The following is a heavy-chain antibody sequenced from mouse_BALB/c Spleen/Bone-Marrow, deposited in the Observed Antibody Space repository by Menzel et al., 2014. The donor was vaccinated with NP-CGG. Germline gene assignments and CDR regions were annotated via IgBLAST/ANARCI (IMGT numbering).Heavy chain of an antibody. J-gene: IGHJ3*01. CDR1: GYTFSSYW. V-gene: IGHV1-9*01. D-gene: IGHD2-1*01. CDR2: ILPGSGRT. CDR3: TNTIGNAY. Sequence: QVQLQQSGAELMKPGASVKISCKATGYTFSSYWIEWVKQRPGHGLEWIGEILPGSGRTNCNEKFKGKATFTADTSSTTAYMQLSSLTSEDSAVYYRTNTIGNAYWGRGTLVTVSA.